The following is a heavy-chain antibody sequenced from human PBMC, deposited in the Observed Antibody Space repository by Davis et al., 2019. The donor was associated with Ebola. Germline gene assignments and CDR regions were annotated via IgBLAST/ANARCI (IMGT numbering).Heavy chain of an antibody. CDR3: AKDETAIAVAGIVDYYYYGMDV. D-gene: IGHD6-19*01. V-gene: IGHV3-23*01. Sequence: PGGSLRLSCTDSVITFSSYAMTWVRQAPGKGLEWVSAISGSGGSTYYADSVKGRFTISRDNSKNTLYLQMNSLRAEDTAVYYCAKDETAIAVAGIVDYYYYGMDVWGQGTTVTVSS. CDR1: VITFSSYA. J-gene: IGHJ6*02. CDR2: ISGSGGST.